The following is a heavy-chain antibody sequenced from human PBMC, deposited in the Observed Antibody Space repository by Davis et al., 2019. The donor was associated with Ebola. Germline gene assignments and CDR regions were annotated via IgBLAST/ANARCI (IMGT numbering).Heavy chain of an antibody. CDR3: ARGCSSTSCYPNNWFDP. J-gene: IGHJ5*02. D-gene: IGHD2-2*01. CDR1: GYTFTSYG. CDR2: INPNSGGT. Sequence: ASVKVSCKASGYTFTSYGISWVRQAPGQGLEWMGRINPNSGGTNYAQKFQGRVTMTRDTSISTAYMELSRLRSDDTAVYYCARGCSSTSCYPNNWFDPWGQGTLVTVSS. V-gene: IGHV1-2*06.